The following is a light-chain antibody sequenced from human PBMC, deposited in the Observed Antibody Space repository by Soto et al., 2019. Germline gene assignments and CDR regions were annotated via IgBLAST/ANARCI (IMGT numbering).Light chain of an antibody. J-gene: IGKJ1*01. V-gene: IGKV1-5*01. Sequence: DIQMTQSPSTLSASVGDRVTITCRASQSISNWLAWYQQKPGKAPNLLIYDASSLEGGVPSRFSGSGSGTEFTLSISSLQPDDFATYYCQQYSNYFPWTFGQGTKV. CDR1: QSISNW. CDR3: QQYSNYFPWT. CDR2: DAS.